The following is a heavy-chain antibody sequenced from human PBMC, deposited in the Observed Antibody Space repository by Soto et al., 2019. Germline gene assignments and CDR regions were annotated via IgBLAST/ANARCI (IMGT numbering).Heavy chain of an antibody. CDR2: IYYSGTT. J-gene: IGHJ6*02. CDR1: GGSISSGDYY. D-gene: IGHD3-10*01. V-gene: IGHV4-30-4*01. CDR3: ARAGWVGEVLGFYYGMDV. Sequence: PSETLSLTCTVSGGSISSGDYYWSWVRQPPGKGLEWIAYIYYSGTTYYNPSLKSRVTISVDTSKNQFSLKLGSVTAADTAVYYCARAGWVGEVLGFYYGMDVWGQGTTVTVSS.